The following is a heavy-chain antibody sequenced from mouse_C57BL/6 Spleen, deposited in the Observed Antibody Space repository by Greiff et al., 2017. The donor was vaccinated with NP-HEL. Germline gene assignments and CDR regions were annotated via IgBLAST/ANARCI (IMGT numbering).Heavy chain of an antibody. Sequence: EVKLVESGGGLVQPKGSLKLSCAASGFSFNTYAMNWVRQAPGKGLEWVARIRSKSNNYATYYADSVKDRFTISRDDSESMLYLQMNNLKTEDTAMYYCVRHGATVVAGAMDYWGQGTSVTVSS. V-gene: IGHV10-1*01. J-gene: IGHJ4*01. D-gene: IGHD1-1*01. CDR1: GFSFNTYA. CDR2: IRSKSNNYAT. CDR3: VRHGATVVAGAMDY.